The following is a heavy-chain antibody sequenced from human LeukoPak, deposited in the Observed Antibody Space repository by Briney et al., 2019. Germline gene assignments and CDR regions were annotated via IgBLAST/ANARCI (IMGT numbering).Heavy chain of an antibody. V-gene: IGHV4-59*08. Sequence: SETLSLTCTVSGGSISSYYWSWIRQPPGKGLEWIGYIYYSRSTNYNPSLKSRVTISVDTSKNQFSLKLSSVTAADTAVYYCAALHCSSTSCYIDYWGQGTLVTVSS. D-gene: IGHD2-2*02. CDR1: GGSISSYY. J-gene: IGHJ4*02. CDR3: AALHCSSTSCYIDY. CDR2: IYYSRST.